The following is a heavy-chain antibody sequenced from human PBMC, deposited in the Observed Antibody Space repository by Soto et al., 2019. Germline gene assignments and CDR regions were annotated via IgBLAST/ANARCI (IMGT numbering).Heavy chain of an antibody. D-gene: IGHD3-22*01. J-gene: IGHJ4*02. Sequence: GVSLRLSCAASGFTFSSYGMHWVRQAPGKGLEWVAVISYDGSNKYYADSVKGRFTISRDNSKNTLYLQMNSLRAEDTAVYYCAKSPGMYYYDSSGYYHYDYWGQGTLVTVYS. CDR3: AKSPGMYYYDSSGYYHYDY. V-gene: IGHV3-30*18. CDR1: GFTFSSYG. CDR2: ISYDGSNK.